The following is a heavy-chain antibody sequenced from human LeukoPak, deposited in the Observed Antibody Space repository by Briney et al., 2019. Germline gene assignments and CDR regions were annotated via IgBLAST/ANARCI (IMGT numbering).Heavy chain of an antibody. CDR3: AKAYGSGSYVPNDY. CDR1: GFTFSSYA. J-gene: IGHJ4*02. D-gene: IGHD3-10*01. Sequence: TGGSLRLSXAASGFTFSSYAMSWVRQAPGKGLEWVSAISGSGGSTYYADSVKGRFTISRDNSKNTLYLQMNSLRAEDTAVYYCAKAYGSGSYVPNDYWGQGTLVTVSS. CDR2: ISGSGGST. V-gene: IGHV3-23*01.